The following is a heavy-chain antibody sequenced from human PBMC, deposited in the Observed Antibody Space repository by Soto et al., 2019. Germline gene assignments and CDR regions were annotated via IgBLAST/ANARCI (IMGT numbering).Heavy chain of an antibody. CDR2: IKQDGSEK. CDR1: GFTFSSYW. J-gene: IGHJ4*02. CDR3: ARGAHSNPSYFDY. V-gene: IGHV3-7*01. Sequence: PGGSLRLSCAASGFTFSSYWMSWVRQAPGKGLEWVANIKQDGSEKYYVDSVKGRFTISRDNAKNSLYLQMNSLRAEDTAVYYCARGAHSNPSYFDYWGQGTLVTVSS.